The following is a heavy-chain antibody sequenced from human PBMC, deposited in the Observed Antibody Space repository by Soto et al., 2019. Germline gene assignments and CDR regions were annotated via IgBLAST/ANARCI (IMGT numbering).Heavy chain of an antibody. CDR1: GFSLSSSGMC. CDR3: ARISCWYTGNQILTNAFDI. D-gene: IGHD6-13*01. Sequence: SGPTLVNPTQTLTLTCTFSGFSLSSSGMCASWIRQPPGKALEWLALIDWDDEKYYSTSLKTRLTISKDTSKNQVVLTMTNMDPVDTATYYCARISCWYTGNQILTNAFDIWGQGAMVTVSS. V-gene: IGHV2-70*01. CDR2: IDWDDEK. J-gene: IGHJ3*02.